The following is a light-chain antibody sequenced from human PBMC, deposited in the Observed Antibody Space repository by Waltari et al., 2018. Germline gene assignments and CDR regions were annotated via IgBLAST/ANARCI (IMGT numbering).Light chain of an antibody. J-gene: IGLJ3*02. CDR3: QSADTSGVYPR. CDR2: QDT. Sequence: SYDLTLPPSASVPPGHLATTPGARDKFPKQSSKWYQKKPGQAPLLLIYQDTERPSGISERFSGSSSGTTVTLTISDVQAEDEADYYCQSADTSGVYPRFGGGTKLTVL. CDR1: KFPKQS. V-gene: IGLV3-25*03.